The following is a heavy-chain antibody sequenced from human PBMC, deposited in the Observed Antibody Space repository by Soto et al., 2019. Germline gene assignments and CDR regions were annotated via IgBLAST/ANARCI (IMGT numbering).Heavy chain of an antibody. V-gene: IGHV1-69*13. CDR2: IIPIFGTA. D-gene: IGHD2-2*01. CDR3: ARDVGMGNIVSLPAATEPYGMDV. CDR1: GGTFSSYT. J-gene: IGHJ6*02. Sequence: SVKVSCKASGGTFSSYTISWVRQAPGQGLEWMGGIIPIFGTANYAQKFQGRVTITADESTSTAYMELSSLRSEDTAVYYCARDVGMGNIVSLPAATEPYGMDVWGQGTTVTVSS.